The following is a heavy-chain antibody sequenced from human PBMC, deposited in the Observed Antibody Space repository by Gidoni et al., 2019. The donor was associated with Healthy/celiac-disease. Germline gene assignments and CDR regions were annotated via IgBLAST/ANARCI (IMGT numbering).Heavy chain of an antibody. D-gene: IGHD2-2*01. J-gene: IGHJ6*02. Sequence: QVQLVESGGGVVQPGSSLRLSCAASGFTFSSSGMHWVRQAPGKGLEWVAVIWYDGSNKYYADSVKGRVTISRDNSKNTRYLKMNSLRAEDTAVYYGARDSSIVVVPAGYYYYGMDVWGQGTTVTVSS. V-gene: IGHV3-33*01. CDR1: GFTFSSSG. CDR2: IWYDGSNK. CDR3: ARDSSIVVVPAGYYYYGMDV.